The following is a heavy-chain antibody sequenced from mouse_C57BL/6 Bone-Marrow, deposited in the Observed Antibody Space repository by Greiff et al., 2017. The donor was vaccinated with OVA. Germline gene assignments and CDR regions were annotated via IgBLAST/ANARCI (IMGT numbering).Heavy chain of an antibody. CDR2: INPSSGYT. J-gene: IGHJ2*01. V-gene: IGHV1-4*01. D-gene: IGHD1-1*01. CDR1: GYTFTSYT. CDR3: ARWGTTVPHYFDY. Sequence: VQLQQSGAELARPGASVKMSCKASGYTFTSYTMHWVKQRPGQGLEWIGYINPSSGYTKYNQKFKDKATLTADKSSSTAYMQLSSLTSEDSAVYYCARWGTTVPHYFDYWGQGTTLTVSS.